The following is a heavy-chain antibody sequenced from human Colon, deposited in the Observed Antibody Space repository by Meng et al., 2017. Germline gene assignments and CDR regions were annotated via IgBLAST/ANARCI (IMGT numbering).Heavy chain of an antibody. D-gene: IGHD1-1*01. J-gene: IGHJ4*02. CDR3: ATLQVADISNKN. V-gene: IGHV7-4-1*02. CDR1: GYTFTLYG. Sequence: QLVPAGSELKKPGASVKVSCKASGYTFTLYGINGVRQAPGQGLEWMGWINPKRGNSRYAQGFTGRFVFSSDTSVNTAYLQISSLKEEDTAVYYCATLQVADISNKNWGQGTLVTVSS. CDR2: INPKRGNS.